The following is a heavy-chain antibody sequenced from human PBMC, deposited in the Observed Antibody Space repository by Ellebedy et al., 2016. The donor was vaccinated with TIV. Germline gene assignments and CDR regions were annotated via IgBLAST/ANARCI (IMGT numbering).Heavy chain of an antibody. CDR1: GGTFSSYA. Sequence: AASVKVSCRASGGTFSSYAISWVRQAPGQGLEWMGRIIPILGIANYAQKFQGRVTITADKSTSTAYMELSSLRSEDTAVYYCARETRTSYAYYYYGMDVWGQGTTVTVSS. V-gene: IGHV1-69*04. CDR2: IIPILGIA. CDR3: ARETRTSYAYYYYGMDV. J-gene: IGHJ6*02. D-gene: IGHD1-7*01.